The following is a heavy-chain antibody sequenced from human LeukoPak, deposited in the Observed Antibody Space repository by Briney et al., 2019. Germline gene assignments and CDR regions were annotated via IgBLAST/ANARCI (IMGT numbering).Heavy chain of an antibody. D-gene: IGHD2-15*01. CDR1: GFTFSSYS. Sequence: GGSLRLSCAASGFTFSSYSMNWVRQAPGKGLEWVSSISSSSSYIYHADSVKGRFTISRDNAKNSLYLQMNSLRAEDTAVYYCASSGDEDYGDAFDIWGQGTMVTVSS. CDR3: ASSGDEDYGDAFDI. J-gene: IGHJ3*02. V-gene: IGHV3-21*01. CDR2: ISSSSSYI.